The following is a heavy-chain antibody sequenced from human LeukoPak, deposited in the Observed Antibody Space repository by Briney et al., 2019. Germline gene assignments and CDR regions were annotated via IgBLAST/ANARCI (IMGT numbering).Heavy chain of an antibody. V-gene: IGHV3-48*01. D-gene: IGHD4-23*01. CDR1: GFTFRSYS. CDR3: ARGKVKEGMDV. Sequence: PGGSLRLSCAASGFTFRSYSINWVRQAPGKGLEWVSYISGSGSPTYYVDSVKGRFTISRDNVKNSVYLQMNSLRGEDTAVYYCARGKVKEGMDVWGQGTTVTVSS. CDR2: ISGSGSPT. J-gene: IGHJ6*02.